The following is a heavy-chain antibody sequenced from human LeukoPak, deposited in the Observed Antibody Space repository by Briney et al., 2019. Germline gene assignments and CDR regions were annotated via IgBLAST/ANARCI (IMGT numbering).Heavy chain of an antibody. J-gene: IGHJ4*02. CDR3: ARVRKQLGNVLFDY. D-gene: IGHD6-6*01. V-gene: IGHV3-21*01. Sequence: GGSLRLSCAASGFTFGSYSMNWVRQAPGKGLEWVSSISSSSSYIYYADSVKGRFTISRDNAKNSLYLQMNSLRAEDTAVYYCARVRKQLGNVLFDYWGQGTLVTVSS. CDR2: ISSSSSYI. CDR1: GFTFGSYS.